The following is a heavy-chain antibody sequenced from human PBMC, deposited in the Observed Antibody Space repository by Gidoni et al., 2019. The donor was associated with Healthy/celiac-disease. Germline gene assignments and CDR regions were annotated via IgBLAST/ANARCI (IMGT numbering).Heavy chain of an antibody. Sequence: EVQLVESGGGLVQPGGSLRLSCAASGFTVSSNYMSWVRQAPGKGLEWVSVIYSGGSTYYADSVKGRFTISRDNSKNTLYLQMNSLRAEDTAVYYCARAAGDYDSSGYYYLYDYWGQGTLVTVSS. CDR3: ARAAGDYDSSGYYYLYDY. CDR2: IYSGGST. J-gene: IGHJ4*02. CDR1: GFTVSSNY. V-gene: IGHV3-66*01. D-gene: IGHD3-22*01.